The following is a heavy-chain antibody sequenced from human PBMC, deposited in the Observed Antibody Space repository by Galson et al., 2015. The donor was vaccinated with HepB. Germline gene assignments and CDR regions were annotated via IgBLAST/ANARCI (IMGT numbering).Heavy chain of an antibody. V-gene: IGHV3-21*01. J-gene: IGHJ4*02. CDR1: GFSFSSYS. Sequence: SLRLSCAASGFSFSSYSMNWVRQAPGKGLEWVSSISRSNSYIYYGDSVKGRFTISRDNARNSLYLQMNSLRVEDTAVYYCARGGAHYYEISGFYYGYWGQGTLVTVSS. CDR3: ARGGAHYYEISGFYYGY. D-gene: IGHD3-22*01. CDR2: ISRSNSYI.